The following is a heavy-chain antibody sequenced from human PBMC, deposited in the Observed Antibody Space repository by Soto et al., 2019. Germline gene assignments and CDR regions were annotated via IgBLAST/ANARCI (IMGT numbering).Heavy chain of an antibody. V-gene: IGHV3-23*01. Sequence: HPGGSLRLSCAASGFTFSSYAMSWVRQAPGKGLEWVSAISGSGGSTYYADSVKGRFTISRDNSKNTLYLQMNSLRAEDTAVYYCAFSSGGSGFFYYYGMDVWGQGTTVTVSS. CDR3: AFSSGGSGFFYYYGMDV. CDR1: GFTFSSYA. J-gene: IGHJ6*02. CDR2: ISGSGGST. D-gene: IGHD3-22*01.